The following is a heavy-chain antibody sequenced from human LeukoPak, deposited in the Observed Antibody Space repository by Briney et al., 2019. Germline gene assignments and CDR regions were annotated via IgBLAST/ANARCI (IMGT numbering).Heavy chain of an antibody. CDR2: IHTSGST. CDR3: ARDRYYYDSSARYFDY. J-gene: IGHJ4*02. D-gene: IGHD3-22*01. CDR1: GYSISSGYY. V-gene: IGHV4-38-2*02. Sequence: SETLSLTCTVSGYSISSGYYWGWIRQPPGKGLEWIGRIHTSGSTNYSPSLKSRVTMSVDTSKNQFPLKLSSVTAADTAVYYCARDRYYYDSSARYFDYWGQGTLVTVSS.